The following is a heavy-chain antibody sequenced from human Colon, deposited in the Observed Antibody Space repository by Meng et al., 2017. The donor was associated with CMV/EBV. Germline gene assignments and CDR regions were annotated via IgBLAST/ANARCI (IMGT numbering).Heavy chain of an antibody. D-gene: IGHD3-22*01. V-gene: IGHV3-21*01. Sequence: VEVVEAGGGRGKSGGSLRLSCASAGVSFSSYIINWVRQAPGKGLEWVSSISGSSTYIYYAESVKGRFTISRDYAKNSVFLQLNSLRAEDTAVYCCARVSRSYYDSSGYPPFDYWGQGTLVTVSS. J-gene: IGHJ4*02. CDR1: GVSFSSYI. CDR3: ARVSRSYYDSSGYPPFDY. CDR2: ISGSSTYI.